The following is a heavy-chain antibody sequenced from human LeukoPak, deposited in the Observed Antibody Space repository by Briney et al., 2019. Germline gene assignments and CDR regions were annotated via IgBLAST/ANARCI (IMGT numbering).Heavy chain of an antibody. CDR1: GGTFSSYA. Sequence: ASVKVSCKASGGTFSSYAISWVRQAPGQGLEWMGRIIPIFGTANYAQKFQGRVTITTDESTSTAYMELSSLRSEDTAVYYCARNQEDYGDYKYYYYMDVWGKGTTVTVSS. CDR2: IIPIFGTA. CDR3: ARNQEDYGDYKYYYYMDV. D-gene: IGHD4-17*01. V-gene: IGHV1-69*05. J-gene: IGHJ6*03.